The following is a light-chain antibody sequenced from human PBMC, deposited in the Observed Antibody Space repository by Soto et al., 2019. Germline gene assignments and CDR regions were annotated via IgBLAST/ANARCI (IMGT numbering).Light chain of an antibody. CDR1: QSVSSY. V-gene: IGKV3-11*01. CDR2: DAS. Sequence: DIVLTQSPATLSLSPGERATLSCRASQSVSSYLAWYQQKPGQAPRLLIYDASNRASGIPARFSGSGSGTDFTLTISSLEPEDFAVYYCQQRSDWSSTFGGGTKVEIK. J-gene: IGKJ4*01. CDR3: QQRSDWSST.